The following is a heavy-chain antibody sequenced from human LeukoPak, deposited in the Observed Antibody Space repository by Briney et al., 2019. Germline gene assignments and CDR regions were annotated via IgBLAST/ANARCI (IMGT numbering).Heavy chain of an antibody. CDR3: ARDWDRYFDY. CDR2: IWYDGSNK. J-gene: IGHJ4*02. Sequence: GGSLRLSCAASGFTFSSYGMHWVRRAPGKGLEWVAVIWYDGSNKYYADSVKGRFTISRDNSKNTLYLQMNSLRAEDTAVYYCARDWDRYFDYWGQGTLVTVSS. V-gene: IGHV3-33*01. CDR1: GFTFSSYG. D-gene: IGHD1-26*01.